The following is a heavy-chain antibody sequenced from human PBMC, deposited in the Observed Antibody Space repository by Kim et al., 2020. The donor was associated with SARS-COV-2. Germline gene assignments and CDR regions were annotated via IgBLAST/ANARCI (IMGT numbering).Heavy chain of an antibody. Sequence: GGSLRRSCAASGFTFSSYGMHWVRQAPGKGLEWVAVIWYDGSNKYYADSVKGRFTISRDNSKNTLYLQMNSLRAEDTAVYYCAREGYFDWLSSLDYWGQGTLVTVSS. CDR1: GFTFSSYG. CDR2: IWYDGSNK. V-gene: IGHV3-33*01. J-gene: IGHJ4*02. D-gene: IGHD3-9*01. CDR3: AREGYFDWLSSLDY.